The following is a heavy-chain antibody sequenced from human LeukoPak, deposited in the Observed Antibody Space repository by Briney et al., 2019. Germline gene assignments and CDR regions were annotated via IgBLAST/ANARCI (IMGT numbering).Heavy chain of an antibody. CDR2: IYTGGNT. V-gene: IGHV3-66*01. Sequence: PGGSLRLSCAASGFTVSSNYMNWVRQAPGKGLEWVSVIYTGGNTYYADSVKGRFTISRDNSKNTLYLQMNSLRAEDTAVYYCAKIGHGDYYTFDYWGQGTLVTVSS. D-gene: IGHD4-17*01. J-gene: IGHJ4*02. CDR3: AKIGHGDYYTFDY. CDR1: GFTVSSNY.